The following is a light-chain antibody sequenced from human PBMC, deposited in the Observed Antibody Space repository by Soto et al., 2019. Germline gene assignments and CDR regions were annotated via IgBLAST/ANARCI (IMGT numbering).Light chain of an antibody. Sequence: QAVVTQPPSVSGAPGQRVTISCTGNSSNLGAGYDVHWYQQLPGAAPKLVIFGNRNRPSGVPERFSGSKSGTSASLAITGLQAEDEADYYCQSYDSSLSGSVVFGGGTKLTVL. CDR2: GNR. J-gene: IGLJ2*01. CDR3: QSYDSSLSGSVV. CDR1: SSNLGAGYD. V-gene: IGLV1-40*01.